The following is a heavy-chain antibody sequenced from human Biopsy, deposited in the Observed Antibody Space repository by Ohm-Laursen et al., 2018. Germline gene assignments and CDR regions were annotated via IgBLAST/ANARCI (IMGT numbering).Heavy chain of an antibody. CDR1: GFSVSSYD. J-gene: IGHJ6*02. Sequence: SLRLSCAASGFSVSSYDMNWVRQAPGKGLEWISYISETSSHIYDADSVRGRFTVARDIAKNSLYLQLNSLRVEGTAVYYCARDSSRRAREGGMDVWGQGTTVTASS. CDR3: ARDSSRRAREGGMDV. V-gene: IGHV3-21*01. CDR2: ISETSSHI. D-gene: IGHD6-6*01.